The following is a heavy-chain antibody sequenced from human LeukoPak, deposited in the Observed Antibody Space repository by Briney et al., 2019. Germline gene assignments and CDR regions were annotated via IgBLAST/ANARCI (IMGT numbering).Heavy chain of an antibody. CDR2: TYYRSKWYN. V-gene: IGHV6-1*01. J-gene: IGHJ4*02. CDR1: GDSVSINSAA. Sequence: SQTLSLTFAISGDSVSINSAAWNWIRQSPSRGLEWLGRTYYRSKWYNDYAVSVKSRITINPDTSKNQFSLQLNSVTPEDTAVYYCARWFVVVTAFDYWGQGTLVTVSS. CDR3: ARWFVVVTAFDY. D-gene: IGHD2-21*02.